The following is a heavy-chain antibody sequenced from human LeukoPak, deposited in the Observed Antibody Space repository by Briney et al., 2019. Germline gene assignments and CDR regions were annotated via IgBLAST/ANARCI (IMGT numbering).Heavy chain of an antibody. CDR2: ISGSGGST. Sequence: PGGSLRLSCAASGFTITNYWMSWVRQAPGKGLEWVSAISGSGGSTYYADSVKGRFTISRDNSKNTLYLQMNSLRAEDTAVYYCAKDLITMVRGATTQYNWFDPWGQGTLVTVSS. J-gene: IGHJ5*02. V-gene: IGHV3-23*01. D-gene: IGHD3-10*01. CDR3: AKDLITMVRGATTQYNWFDP. CDR1: GFTITNYW.